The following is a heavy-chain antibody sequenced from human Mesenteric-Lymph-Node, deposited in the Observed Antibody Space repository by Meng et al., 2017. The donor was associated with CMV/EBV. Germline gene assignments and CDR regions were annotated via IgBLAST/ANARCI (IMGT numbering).Heavy chain of an antibody. CDR3: ARDSSGWYDPYYYYDMDV. J-gene: IGHJ6*02. CDR2: IKSVGSEE. CDR1: GFTFRSYG. D-gene: IGHD6-19*01. Sequence: GGSLRLSCAASGFTFRSYGMQWVRQAPGKGLEWVAFIKSVGSEEYYRDSVKGRFTISRDNAKNSLYLQMNSLRAEDTAVYYCARDSSGWYDPYYYYDMDVWGQGTTVTVSS. V-gene: IGHV3-30*02.